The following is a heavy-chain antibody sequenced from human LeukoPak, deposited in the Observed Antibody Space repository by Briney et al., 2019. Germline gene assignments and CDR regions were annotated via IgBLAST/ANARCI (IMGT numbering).Heavy chain of an antibody. D-gene: IGHD5-24*01. V-gene: IGHV5-51*01. Sequence: GESLKISCKGSGYSFDTYWIGWVRQMPGKGLEWMGIIYPGDSDTRYSPSFQGQVTISADKSISTVYLQWSSLKASDTATFYCARRWRSLEWFDPCGQGTLVTVSS. CDR2: IYPGDSDT. CDR1: GYSFDTYW. CDR3: ARRWRSLEWFDP. J-gene: IGHJ5*02.